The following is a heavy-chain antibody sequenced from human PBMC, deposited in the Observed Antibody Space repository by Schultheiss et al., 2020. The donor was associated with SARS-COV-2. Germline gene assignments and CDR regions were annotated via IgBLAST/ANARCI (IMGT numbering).Heavy chain of an antibody. CDR2: IYYSGST. CDR1: GGSISSGGYY. J-gene: IGHJ5*02. D-gene: IGHD4-11*01. CDR3: ASTHDYSNYPNWFDP. V-gene: IGHV4-31*03. Sequence: SETLFLTCTVSGGSISSGGYYWSWIRQHPGKGLEWIGYIYYSGSTYYNPSLKSRVTISVDTSKNQFSLKLSSVTAADTAVYYCASTHDYSNYPNWFDPWGQGTLVTVSS.